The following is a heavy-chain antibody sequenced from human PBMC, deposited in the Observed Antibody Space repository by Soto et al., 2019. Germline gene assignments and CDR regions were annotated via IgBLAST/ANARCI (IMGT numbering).Heavy chain of an antibody. CDR2: VYYSGSS. CDR1: GGSISGGASF. V-gene: IGHV4-31*03. CDR3: AKLSCTSSTCYFPGWFDP. D-gene: IGHD2-2*01. Sequence: SETLSLTCTVSGGSISGGASFWSWIRQPPGKGLEWIANVYYSGSSYYNPSLKSRLTISVDTTKNQFSLQLKSMTAADTAVYYCAKLSCTSSTCYFPGWFDPWGQGTLVTVSS. J-gene: IGHJ5*02.